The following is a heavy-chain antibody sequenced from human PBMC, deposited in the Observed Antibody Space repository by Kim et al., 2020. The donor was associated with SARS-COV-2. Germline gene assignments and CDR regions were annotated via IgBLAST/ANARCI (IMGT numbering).Heavy chain of an antibody. CDR2: ISWDGGST. D-gene: IGHD3-10*01. J-gene: IGHJ4*02. CDR1: GFTFDDYT. V-gene: IGHV3-43*01. Sequence: GGSLRLSCAASGFTFDDYTMHWVRQAPGKGLEWVSLISWDGGSTYYADSVKGRFTISRDNSKNSLYLQMNSLRTEDTALYYCARGSGSYYPDYFDYWGQGTLVTVSS. CDR3: ARGSGSYYPDYFDY.